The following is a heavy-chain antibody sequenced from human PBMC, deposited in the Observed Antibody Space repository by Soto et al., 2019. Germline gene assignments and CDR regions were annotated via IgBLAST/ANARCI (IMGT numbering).Heavy chain of an antibody. D-gene: IGHD6-13*01. Sequence: SETLSLTCTVSGGSISSYYWSWIRQPPGKGLEWIGYIYYSGSTNYNPSLKSRVTISVDTSKNQFSLKLSSVTAADTAVYYCARRVAAAGPDYYYYYGMDVWGQGTTVTVSS. J-gene: IGHJ6*02. V-gene: IGHV4-59*01. CDR1: GGSISSYY. CDR2: IYYSGST. CDR3: ARRVAAAGPDYYYYYGMDV.